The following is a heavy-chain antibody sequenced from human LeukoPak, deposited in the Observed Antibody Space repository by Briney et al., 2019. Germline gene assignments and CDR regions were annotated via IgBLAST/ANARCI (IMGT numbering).Heavy chain of an antibody. CDR1: GFTFSSYS. D-gene: IGHD6-19*01. CDR3: ARVGSSGWSLHYYYSMDV. J-gene: IGHJ6*02. Sequence: PGGSLRLSCAASGFTFSSYSMNWVRQAPGKGLEWVSSISSSSSYIYYADSVKGRFTISRDNAKNSLYLQMNSLRAEDTAVYYCARVGSSGWSLHYYYSMDVWGQGTTVTVSS. V-gene: IGHV3-21*01. CDR2: ISSSSSYI.